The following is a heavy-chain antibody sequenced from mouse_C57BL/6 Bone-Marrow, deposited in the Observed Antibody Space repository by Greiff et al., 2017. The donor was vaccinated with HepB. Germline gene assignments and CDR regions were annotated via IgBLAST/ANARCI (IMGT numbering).Heavy chain of an antibody. V-gene: IGHV1-55*01. CDR1: GYTFTSYW. D-gene: IGHD2-12*01. CDR3: ARDSGPLRRLYYAMDY. Sequence: VQLQQPGAELVKPGASVKMSCKASGYTFTSYWITWVKQRPGQGLEWIGDIYPGSGSTNYNETFKSKATLTVDTSSSTAYMQLSSLTSEDSAVYYGARDSGPLRRLYYAMDYWGQGTSVTVSS. CDR2: IYPGSGST. J-gene: IGHJ4*01.